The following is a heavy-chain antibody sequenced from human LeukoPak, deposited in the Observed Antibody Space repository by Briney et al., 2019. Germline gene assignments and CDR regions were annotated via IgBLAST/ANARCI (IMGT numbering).Heavy chain of an antibody. V-gene: IGHV3-23*01. Sequence: PGGSLRLSCVGTGFTFRSYAVTWIRQAPGKGLEWVADIGGSGSSAFYADSVKGRFTISRDNAKSTLYVEMHSLRVEDTAVYFCAKLADFWSGYYSSFYYYYMDVWGKGTAVTVSS. CDR1: GFTFRSYA. CDR2: IGGSGSSA. CDR3: AKLADFWSGYYSSFYYYYMDV. J-gene: IGHJ6*03. D-gene: IGHD3-3*01.